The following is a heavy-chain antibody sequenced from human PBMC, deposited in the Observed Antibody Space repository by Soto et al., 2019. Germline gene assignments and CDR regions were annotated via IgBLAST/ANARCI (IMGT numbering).Heavy chain of an antibody. CDR1: GYTFTSYA. V-gene: IGHV1-3*01. J-gene: IGHJ6*02. D-gene: IGHD6-19*01. CDR2: INAGNGNT. CDR3: ARDSGVIAVAGDYYYYGMDV. Sequence: ASVKVSCKASGYTFTSYAMHWVRQAPGQRLEWMGWINAGNGNTKYSQKFQGRVTITTDTSASTAYMELSSLRSEDTAVYYCARDSGVIAVAGDYYYYGMDVWGQGTTVTVSS.